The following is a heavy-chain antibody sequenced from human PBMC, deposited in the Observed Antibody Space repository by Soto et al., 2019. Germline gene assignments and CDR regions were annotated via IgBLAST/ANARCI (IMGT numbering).Heavy chain of an antibody. D-gene: IGHD3-9*01. V-gene: IGHV1-18*01. J-gene: IGHJ4*02. CDR3: ARSDQYFDWLPQSPYYFDY. CDR1: GYTFTSYG. CDR2: ISGYNGNT. Sequence: QVQLVQSGAEVKKPGASVKVSCKASGYTFTSYGISWVRQAPGQGLEWTGWISGYNGNTKYAQKLQGRVTMTTDTSTSTAYMELRSLRSDDTAVYYCARSDQYFDWLPQSPYYFDYWGQGTLVTVSS.